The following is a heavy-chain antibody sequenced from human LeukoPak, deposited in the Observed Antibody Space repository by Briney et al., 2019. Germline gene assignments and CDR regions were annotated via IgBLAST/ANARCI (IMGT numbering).Heavy chain of an antibody. Sequence: SETLSLTCAVYGGSFSGYYWSWIRQPPGKGLEWIGEINHSGSTNYNPALKSRVTISVDTSKNQFSLTLSSVTAADTAVYYCARGKELLGGYRQPRAFDIWGQGTMVTVSS. CDR2: INHSGST. D-gene: IGHD3-16*02. J-gene: IGHJ3*02. CDR3: ARGKELLGGYRQPRAFDI. CDR1: GGSFSGYY. V-gene: IGHV4-34*01.